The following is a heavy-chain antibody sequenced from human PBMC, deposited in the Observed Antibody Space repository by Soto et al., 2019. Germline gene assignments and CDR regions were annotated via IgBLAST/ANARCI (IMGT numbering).Heavy chain of an antibody. D-gene: IGHD1-7*01. V-gene: IGHV4-39*01. J-gene: IGHJ5*02. CDR1: GGSISSSSYY. Sequence: SETLSLTCTVSGGSISSSSYYWGWIRQPPGKGLEWIGSIYYSGSTYYNPSLKSRVTISVDTSKNQFSLKLSSVTAADTAVYYCARRLGTGAINWFDPWGQGTLVTVSS. CDR2: IYYSGST. CDR3: ARRLGTGAINWFDP.